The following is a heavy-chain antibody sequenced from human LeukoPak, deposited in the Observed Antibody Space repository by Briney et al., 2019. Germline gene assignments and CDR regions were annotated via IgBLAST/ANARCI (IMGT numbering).Heavy chain of an antibody. CDR1: GYSISSGYY. J-gene: IGHJ4*02. D-gene: IGHD3-22*01. Sequence: SETLSLICTVSGYSISSGYYWGWIRQPPGKGLEWIGSIYHSGSTYYNPSLKSRVTISVDTSKNRFSLKLSSVTAADTAVYYCATMIVKTFDYWGQGTLVTVSS. CDR2: IYHSGST. CDR3: ATMIVKTFDY. V-gene: IGHV4-38-2*02.